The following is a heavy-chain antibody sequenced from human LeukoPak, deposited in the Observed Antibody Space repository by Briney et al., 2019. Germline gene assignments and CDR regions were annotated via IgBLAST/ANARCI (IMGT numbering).Heavy chain of an antibody. V-gene: IGHV4-59*01. CDR3: ARARYSYGYRDRRYYFDY. D-gene: IGHD5-18*01. Sequence: SETLSLTCTVSGGSISSYYWSWIRQPPGKGLEWIGYIYYSGSTNYNPSLKSRVTISVDTSKNQFSLKLSSVTAADTAVYYCARARYSYGYRDRRYYFDYWGQGTLVTVSS. J-gene: IGHJ4*02. CDR1: GGSISSYY. CDR2: IYYSGST.